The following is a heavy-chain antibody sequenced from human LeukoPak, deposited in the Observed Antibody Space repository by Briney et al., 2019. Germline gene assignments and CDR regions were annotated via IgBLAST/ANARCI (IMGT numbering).Heavy chain of an antibody. V-gene: IGHV3-49*03. D-gene: IGHD3-3*01. CDR2: IRSKAYGGTT. CDR3: TRGHGVVIQNWFDP. CDR1: GFTFGDYA. Sequence: GGSLRLSCTASGFTFGDYAMSWFRQAPGKELEWVGFIRSKAYGGTTEYAASVKGRFTISRDDSKSIAYLQMNSLKTEDTAVYYCTRGHGVVIQNWFDPWGQGTLVTVSS. J-gene: IGHJ5*02.